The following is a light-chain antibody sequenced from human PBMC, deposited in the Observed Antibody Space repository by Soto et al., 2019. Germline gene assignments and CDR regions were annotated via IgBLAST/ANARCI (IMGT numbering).Light chain of an antibody. Sequence: QSALTQPRSVSGSPGQSVTISCTGTSSDIGAYNYVSWYQQLPGKAPKLIVYEVHKRPSGVPDRFSGSKSGNTASLTVSGLQAEDEADYHCSSYGGNDWVFGGGTKLTVL. CDR1: SSDIGAYNY. V-gene: IGLV2-11*01. J-gene: IGLJ3*02. CDR3: SSYGGNDWV. CDR2: EVH.